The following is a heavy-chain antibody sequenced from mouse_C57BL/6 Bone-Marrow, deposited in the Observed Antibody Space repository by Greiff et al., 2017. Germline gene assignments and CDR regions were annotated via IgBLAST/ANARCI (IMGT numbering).Heavy chain of an antibody. CDR1: GYTFTSYW. D-gene: IGHD2-1*01. CDR3: AREKSYGNYYCDY. J-gene: IGHJ2*01. Sequence: QVQLQQPGAELVKPGASVKLSCKASGYTFTSYWMHWVKQRPGQGLEWIGMIHPNSGSTNYNEKFKSKATLTVDKSSSTAYMQLSSLTSEDSAVYDCAREKSYGNYYCDYWGQGTTLTVSS. CDR2: IHPNSGST. V-gene: IGHV1-64*01.